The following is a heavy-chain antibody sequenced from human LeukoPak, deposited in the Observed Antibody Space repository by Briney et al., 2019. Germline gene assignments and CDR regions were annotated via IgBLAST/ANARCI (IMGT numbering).Heavy chain of an antibody. J-gene: IGHJ4*02. Sequence: SVKVSCKASGGTFSSYAISWMRQAPGHGLEWMGGIIPIFGTANYAQKFQGRVTITTDESTSTAYMELSSLRSEDTAVYYCATSPEVYGGPQNFDYWGQGTLVTVSS. V-gene: IGHV1-69*05. CDR2: IIPIFGTA. CDR3: ATSPEVYGGPQNFDY. D-gene: IGHD4-23*01. CDR1: GGTFSSYA.